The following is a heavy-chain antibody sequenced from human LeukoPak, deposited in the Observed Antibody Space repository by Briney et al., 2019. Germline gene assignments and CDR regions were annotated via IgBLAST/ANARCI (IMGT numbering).Heavy chain of an antibody. J-gene: IGHJ4*02. Sequence: GGSLRLSCAASGFTFSSYWMHWVRQAPGKGLVWVSRINSDGSSTSYADSVKGRFTTSRGNAKNTLYLQMNSLRAEDTAVYYCARDIYYYDSTDYWGQGTLVTVSS. CDR3: ARDIYYYDSTDY. CDR1: GFTFSSYW. D-gene: IGHD3-22*01. CDR2: INSDGSST. V-gene: IGHV3-74*01.